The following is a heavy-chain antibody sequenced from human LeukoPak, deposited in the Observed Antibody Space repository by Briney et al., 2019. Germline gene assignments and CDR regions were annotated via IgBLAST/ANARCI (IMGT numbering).Heavy chain of an antibody. V-gene: IGHV3-72*01. D-gene: IGHD1-7*01. J-gene: IGHJ3*02. CDR2: IKNKANSYTT. Sequence: GGSQRLSCAASGFPLSDHYLDWARQAPGKGREWLGRIKNKANSYTTYYAASMKGRFTITRDDSKNSLYLQMSSLETEDTAVYYCVRESRLEGTADAFDIGGRGTMVTVSS. CDR1: GFPLSDHY. CDR3: VRESRLEGTADAFDI.